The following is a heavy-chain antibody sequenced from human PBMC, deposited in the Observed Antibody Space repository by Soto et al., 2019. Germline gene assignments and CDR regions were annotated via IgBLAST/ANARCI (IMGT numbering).Heavy chain of an antibody. D-gene: IGHD3-22*01. V-gene: IGHV1-2*02. CDR1: GYTFTGFY. Sequence: SGKVSCNASGYTFTGFYLHWVRRAPGQGLEWMGWINPNNGDTNYAQGFQGRVIMTMDTSITTAYSEVSRLRSDDTAVYYCARIRTYYYSSGSHNHWAQGTQVAVSS. CDR3: ARIRTYYYSSGSHNH. CDR2: INPNNGDT. J-gene: IGHJ5*02.